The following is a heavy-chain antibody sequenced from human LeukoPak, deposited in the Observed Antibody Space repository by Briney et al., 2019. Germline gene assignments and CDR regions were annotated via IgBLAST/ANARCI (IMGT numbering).Heavy chain of an antibody. D-gene: IGHD3-3*01. J-gene: IGHJ5*02. CDR2: IDHSGST. Sequence: SETLSLTCGFYGGSFSGYYLSWIRQPPGKGLDWIGEIDHSGSTNYSPSLKSRVTISIDTSKNQFSLKLTSMTAAETAVYYCATSGWSGGGGFDPWGQGALVTVSS. CDR3: ATSGWSGGGGFDP. CDR1: GGSFSGYY. V-gene: IGHV4-34*01.